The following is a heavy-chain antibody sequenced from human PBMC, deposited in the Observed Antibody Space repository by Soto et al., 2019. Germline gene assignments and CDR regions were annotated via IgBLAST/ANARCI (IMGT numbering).Heavy chain of an antibody. CDR1: GGTFSSYA. CDR3: ARARITIFGVGTYYYGTEV. J-gene: IGHJ6*04. Sequence: AASVKVSCKASGGTFSSYAISWVRQAPGQGLEWMGGIIPIFGTANYAQKFQGRVTITADESTSTAYMELSSLRSEDTAVYYCARARITIFGVGTYYYGTEVLGNGTTVTVSA. V-gene: IGHV1-69*13. CDR2: IIPIFGTA. D-gene: IGHD3-3*01.